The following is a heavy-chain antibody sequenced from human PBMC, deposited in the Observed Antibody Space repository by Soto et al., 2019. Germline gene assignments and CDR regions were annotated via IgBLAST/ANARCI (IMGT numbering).Heavy chain of an antibody. CDR1: GFTFSSYG. D-gene: IGHD5-12*01. Sequence: QVQLVESGGGVVQPGRSLRLSCAASGFTFSSYGMHWVRQAPGKGLEWVAVIWNDGSNKYYADSVKGRFTISRDNSKNTRYLQMTTLRAEDTAVYYCARASGAGYAYFVYWGQGTLVTVSS. CDR2: IWNDGSNK. J-gene: IGHJ4*02. V-gene: IGHV3-33*01. CDR3: ARASGAGYAYFVY.